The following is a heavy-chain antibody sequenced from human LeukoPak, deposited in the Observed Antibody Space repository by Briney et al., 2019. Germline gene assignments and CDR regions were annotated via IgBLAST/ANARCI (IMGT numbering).Heavy chain of an antibody. CDR3: ASSPGYSSSWLGFDY. CDR1: GGSISSSRYY. V-gene: IGHV4-39*01. J-gene: IGHJ4*02. Sequence: SSETLSLTCTVSGGSISSSRYYWGWVRQPPRTGLEWIGSIYYNGSTYYNPSLKSRVTISVDTSKNQFSLKLSSVTAADTAVYYCASSPGYSSSWLGFDYWGQGTLVTVSS. D-gene: IGHD6-13*01. CDR2: IYYNGST.